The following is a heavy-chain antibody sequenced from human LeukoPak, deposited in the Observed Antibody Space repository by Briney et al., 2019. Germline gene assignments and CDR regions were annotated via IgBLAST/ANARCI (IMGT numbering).Heavy chain of an antibody. CDR3: ARGGYYGLDV. CDR1: GDSVSSNSAA. Sequence: SQTLSLTCAISGDSVSSNSAAWNWIRQSPSTGLEWLGRTYYRSKWYNDYAVSVKSRITINPDTSKNQFSLQLSSVTPEDTAVYFCARGGYYGLDVWGQGTTVTVSS. J-gene: IGHJ6*02. V-gene: IGHV6-1*01. CDR2: TYYRSKWYN.